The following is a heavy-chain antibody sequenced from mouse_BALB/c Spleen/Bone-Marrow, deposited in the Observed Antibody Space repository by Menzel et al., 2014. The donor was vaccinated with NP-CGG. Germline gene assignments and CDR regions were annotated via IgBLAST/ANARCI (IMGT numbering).Heavy chain of an antibody. CDR3: AREVRRYFDV. D-gene: IGHD2-14*01. CDR1: GYTFTNYW. Sequence: QVQLQQSGAELVRPGTSVKISCKASGYTFTNYWLGWVKQRPGHGLEGIGDIXPGGGYTNYNEKFKGKATLTADTSSSTAYMQLSSLTSEDSAVYFCAREVRRYFDVWGAGTTVTVSS. J-gene: IGHJ1*01. CDR2: IXPGGGYT. V-gene: IGHV1-63*02.